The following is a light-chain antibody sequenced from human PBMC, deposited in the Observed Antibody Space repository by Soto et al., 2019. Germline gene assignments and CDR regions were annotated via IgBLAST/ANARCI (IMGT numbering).Light chain of an antibody. CDR2: SAS. V-gene: IGKV1D-12*01. J-gene: IGKJ1*01. Sequence: IQMTQSPSSVSASVGDSVTITCRASQGISRWLAWYQQIPRKAPTRLIYSASSLQSVVPSRFSGSGSGTDFTLTINSLQPEDFAIFYCQQANSFPWTFGQGTTVEIE. CDR1: QGISRW. CDR3: QQANSFPWT.